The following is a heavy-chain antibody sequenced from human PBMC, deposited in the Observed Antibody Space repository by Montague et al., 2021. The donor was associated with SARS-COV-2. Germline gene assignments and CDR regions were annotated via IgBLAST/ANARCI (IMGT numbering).Heavy chain of an antibody. CDR1: GGSISSSSYY. CDR2: IHYSGST. CDR3: ARGPKMYGELADY. V-gene: IGHV4-39*01. Sequence: SETLSLTCAVSGGSISSSSYYWGRIRQPPGKGLEWIGSIHYSGSTYYNPSLKSRVSISVGTSKNQFSLKLSSVTAADTAVYYCARGPKMYGELADYWGQGTLVTVSS. J-gene: IGHJ4*02. D-gene: IGHD4-17*01.